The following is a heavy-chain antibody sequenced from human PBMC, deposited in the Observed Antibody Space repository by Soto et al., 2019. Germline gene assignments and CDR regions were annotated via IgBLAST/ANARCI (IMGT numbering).Heavy chain of an antibody. V-gene: IGHV3-7*01. J-gene: IGHJ3*02. CDR2: INEGGSEI. CDR3: ARELRRFCSFDI. D-gene: IGHD2-15*01. Sequence: EVQLVESGGGLVQPGGSLRLSCAASEFTISSHWMHWVRQAPGKGLEWVANINEGGSEIYYVDSVKGRVTISRDNARNSLYLQMNSLRAEDTAVYYCARELRRFCSFDIWGQGTMVTVSS. CDR1: EFTISSHW.